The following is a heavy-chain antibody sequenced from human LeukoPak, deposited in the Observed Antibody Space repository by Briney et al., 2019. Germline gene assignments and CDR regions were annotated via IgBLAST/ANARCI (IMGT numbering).Heavy chain of an antibody. CDR3: AKGAYSGSYYGALDY. D-gene: IGHD1-26*01. V-gene: IGHV3-23*01. CDR2: INGGGGST. CDR1: GFTFSSYV. Sequence: GGSLRLSCAASGFTFSSYVMSWVRQAPGKGLEWVSAINGGGGSTYYADSVKGRFTISRDSSENTLSLQMNSLRPEDTAVYYCAKGAYSGSYYGALDYWGQGTLVTVSS. J-gene: IGHJ4*02.